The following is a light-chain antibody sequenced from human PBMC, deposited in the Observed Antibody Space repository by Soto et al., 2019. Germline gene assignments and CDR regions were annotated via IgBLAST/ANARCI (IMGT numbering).Light chain of an antibody. V-gene: IGLV3-21*02. CDR2: HDS. CDR3: QVWDYSTDDEV. Sequence: SYELTQPPSVSVAPGQTAGITCGGDNIGGRSVHWYQQKPGQAPVVVVDHDSDRPSGIPERFSGSNSGNMATLTISRVEAGDEAVYHCQVWDYSTDDEVFGGGTKVTVL. J-gene: IGLJ2*01. CDR1: NIGGRS.